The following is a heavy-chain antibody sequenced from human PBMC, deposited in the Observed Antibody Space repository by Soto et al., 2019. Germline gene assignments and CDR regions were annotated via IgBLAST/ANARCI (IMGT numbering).Heavy chain of an antibody. CDR2: IIPILGIA. J-gene: IGHJ3*02. D-gene: IGHD5-12*01. V-gene: IGHV1-69*02. CDR1: GGTFSSYT. CDR3: ARVTPGYSGYETGAFDI. Sequence: QVQLVQSGAEVKKPGSSVKVSCKASGGTFSSYTISWVRQAPGQGLEWMGRIIPILGIANYAQKFQGRVTITADKATSTAYMELSSRRSEDTAVYYCARVTPGYSGYETGAFDIWGQGTMVTVSS.